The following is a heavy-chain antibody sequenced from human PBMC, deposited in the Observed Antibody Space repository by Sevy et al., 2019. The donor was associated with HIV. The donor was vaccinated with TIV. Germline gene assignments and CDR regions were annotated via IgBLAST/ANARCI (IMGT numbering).Heavy chain of an antibody. CDR2: INYSRST. D-gene: IGHD2-15*01. J-gene: IGHJ5*02. CDR1: GGSGGSISDYY. Sequence: SETLSLTCSVSGGSGGSISDYYWSWIRQPPGKGLEWIGYINYSRSTKFNPSLKSRVTIPVDTSKNQFSLKLTSVTAADTAVYYCAGGGTSLFAPWGQGTLVTVSS. CDR3: AGGGTSLFAP. V-gene: IGHV4-59*01.